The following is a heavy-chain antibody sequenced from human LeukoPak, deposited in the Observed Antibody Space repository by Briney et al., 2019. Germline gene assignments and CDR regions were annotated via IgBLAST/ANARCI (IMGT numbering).Heavy chain of an antibody. CDR2: IRFDGSKE. CDR3: AKELGIAAAEEGFDM. Sequence: GGSLRLSCAASGFTFTTYGMHWVRQAPGKGLEWVAFIRFDGSKEYYADSVKGRFTISRDNSKNTLYLQMNSLSAEDTAVYYCAKELGIAAAEEGFDMWGQGTMVTVSS. J-gene: IGHJ3*02. D-gene: IGHD6-25*01. CDR1: GFTFTTYG. V-gene: IGHV3-30*02.